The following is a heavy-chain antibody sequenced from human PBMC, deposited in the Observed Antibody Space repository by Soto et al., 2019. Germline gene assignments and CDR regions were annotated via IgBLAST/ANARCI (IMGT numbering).Heavy chain of an antibody. D-gene: IGHD3-10*01. J-gene: IGHJ4*02. CDR3: ASRHYYGSGSYRPYFDF. CDR1: DSFYSVGH. V-gene: IGHV4-59*08. Sequence: PSGTQWPTVVVGDSFYSVGHWRWNWQPPGKGLEWIGYISHSGSTNYNPSLKSRVTISVDTSKSQFSLKLSSVTAADTAVYYCASRHYYGSGSYRPYFDFWGQGTLVTVSS. CDR2: ISHSGST.